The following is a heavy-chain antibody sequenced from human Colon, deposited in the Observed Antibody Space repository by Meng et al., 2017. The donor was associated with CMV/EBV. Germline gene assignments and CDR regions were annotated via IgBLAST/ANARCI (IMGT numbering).Heavy chain of an antibody. V-gene: IGHV3-74*01. CDR3: ARALIAVPGNIGLDI. CDR1: GFTFRNYW. J-gene: IGHJ3*02. D-gene: IGHD6-19*01. Sequence: GGSLRLSCAASGFTFRNYWMHWVRQVPGKGLEWVSRSNTDGSSTTYADSVKGRFTISRDNAKNTLFLQMSSLTDGDTAVYFCARALIAVPGNIGLDIWGRGTMVTVSS. CDR2: SNTDGSST.